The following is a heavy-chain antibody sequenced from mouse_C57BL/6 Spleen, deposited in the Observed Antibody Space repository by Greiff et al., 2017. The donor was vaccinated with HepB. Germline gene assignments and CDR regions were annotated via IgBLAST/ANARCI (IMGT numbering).Heavy chain of an antibody. D-gene: IGHD1-1*01. CDR1: GYTFTSYW. J-gene: IGHJ3*01. Sequence: VQLQQPGAELVRPGTSVKLSCKASGYTFTSYWMHWVKQRPGQGLEWIGVIDPSDSYTNYNQKFKGKATLTVDTSSSTAYMQLSSLTSEDSAVYYCARSPPYYGSSYGFAYWGQGTLVTVSA. V-gene: IGHV1-59*01. CDR2: IDPSDSYT. CDR3: ARSPPYYGSSYGFAY.